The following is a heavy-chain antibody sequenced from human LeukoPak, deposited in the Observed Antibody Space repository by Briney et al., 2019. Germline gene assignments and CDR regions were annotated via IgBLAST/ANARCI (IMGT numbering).Heavy chain of an antibody. CDR3: AKSEGYGGLDY. CDR2: INQDGSAK. D-gene: IGHD5-12*01. CDR1: GFTLSSHW. J-gene: IGHJ4*02. V-gene: IGHV3-7*01. Sequence: GGSLRLSCVASGFTLSSHWMSWVRQAPGKGLEWVANINQDGSAKYFVDSVKGRFTISRDNAKNSMYLQMNSLRAEDTAVYYCAKSEGYGGLDYWGQGTLVTVSS.